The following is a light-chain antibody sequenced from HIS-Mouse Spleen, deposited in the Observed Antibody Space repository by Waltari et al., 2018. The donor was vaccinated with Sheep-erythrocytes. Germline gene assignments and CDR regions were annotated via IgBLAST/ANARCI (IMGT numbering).Light chain of an antibody. CDR2: DVS. Sequence: QSALTQPRSVSGSPGQSVTISCTGTSSDVGGYNYVSWYQQLPGKAPKLMIYDVSKRPAGVPERFSGSNSGNAASLTITGSQAEDEADYYCCSYAGSYNHVFATGTKVTVL. CDR3: CSYAGSYNHV. V-gene: IGLV2-11*01. CDR1: SSDVGGYNY. J-gene: IGLJ1*01.